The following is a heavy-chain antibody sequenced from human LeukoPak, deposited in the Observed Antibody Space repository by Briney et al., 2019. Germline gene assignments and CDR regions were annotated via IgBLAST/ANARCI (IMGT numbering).Heavy chain of an antibody. V-gene: IGHV3-30*18. D-gene: IGHD6-13*01. CDR3: AKGGSRYSSSWFDP. Sequence: TGGSLRLSCAASGFTFSSYGMHWVRQAPGKGLEWVAVISYDGSNKYYADSVKGRFTISRDNSKNTLYLQMNSLRAEDMALYYCAKGGSRYSSSWFDPWGQGTLVTVSS. J-gene: IGHJ5*02. CDR2: ISYDGSNK. CDR1: GFTFSSYG.